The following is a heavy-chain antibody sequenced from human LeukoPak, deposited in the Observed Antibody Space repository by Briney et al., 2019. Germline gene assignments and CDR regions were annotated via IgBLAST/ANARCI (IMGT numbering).Heavy chain of an antibody. CDR3: VENRPLVFGVVDY. CDR1: GFTFSSYA. J-gene: IGHJ4*02. Sequence: GGSLRLSCSASGFTFSSYAMHWVRQAPGKGLEYVSVINANGGSTYYADSVKARFTISRDNSKNTLDLQMSSLRPEDTAVYYCVENRPLVFGVVDYWGQGTLVTVSS. V-gene: IGHV3-64D*09. D-gene: IGHD3-3*01. CDR2: INANGGST.